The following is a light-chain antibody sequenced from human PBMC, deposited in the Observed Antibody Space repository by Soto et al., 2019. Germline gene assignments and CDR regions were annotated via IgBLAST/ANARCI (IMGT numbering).Light chain of an antibody. CDR3: SSYTTTPRL. CDR2: EVS. Sequence: QSALTQPASVSGSPGQSITISCTGTSSDIGSNNYVSWFQQRPGKAPTLIIYEVSNRPSGVSNHFSGSKSGNTASLTIPGLLPEDEAEYYCSSYTTTPRLFGGGTKLTVL. J-gene: IGLJ3*02. V-gene: IGLV2-14*01. CDR1: SSDIGSNNY.